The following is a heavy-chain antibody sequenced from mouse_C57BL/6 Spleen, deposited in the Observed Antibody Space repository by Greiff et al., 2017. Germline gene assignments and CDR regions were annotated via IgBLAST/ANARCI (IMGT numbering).Heavy chain of an antibody. CDR2: IDPSDGYT. CDR3: AKWGVTTAYAMCY. V-gene: IGHV1-50*01. J-gene: IGHJ4*01. D-gene: IGHD1-2*01. CDR1: GYTFTSYW. Sequence: QVQLQQPGAELVKPGASVKLSCKASGYTFTSYWMQWVKQRPGQGLEWIGEIDPSDGYTNYNQKFKGKATLTVDTSSSTAYMQLSSLTSEDSAVYYCAKWGVTTAYAMCYWGQRTSVTVSS.